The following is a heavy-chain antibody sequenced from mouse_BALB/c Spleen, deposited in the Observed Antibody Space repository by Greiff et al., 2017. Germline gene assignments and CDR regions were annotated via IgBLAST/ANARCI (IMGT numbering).Heavy chain of an antibody. CDR1: GYAFTNYL. CDR3: ARLNYYGSSPFDY. CDR2: INPGSGGT. D-gene: IGHD1-1*01. J-gene: IGHJ2*01. V-gene: IGHV1-54*01. Sequence: QVQLQQSGAELVRPGTSVKVSCKASGYAFTNYLIEWVKQRPGQGLEWIGVINPGSGGTNYNEKFKGKATLTADKSSSTAYMQLSSLTSDDSAVYFCARLNYYGSSPFDYWGQGTTLTVSS.